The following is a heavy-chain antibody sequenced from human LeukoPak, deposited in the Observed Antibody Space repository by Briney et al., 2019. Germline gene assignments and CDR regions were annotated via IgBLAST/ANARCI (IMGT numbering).Heavy chain of an antibody. J-gene: IGHJ6*02. D-gene: IGHD6-13*01. V-gene: IGHV1-8*01. CDR3: ARDRSSSWYGAYYYYGMDV. CDR2: MNPNSGNT. Sequence: ASVKVSCKASGYTFTSYDINWVRQATGQGLEWMGWMNPNSGNTGYAQKFQGRVTMTRNTSTSTAYMELRSLRSDDTAVYYCARDRSSSWYGAYYYYGMDVWGQGTTVTVSS. CDR1: GYTFTSYD.